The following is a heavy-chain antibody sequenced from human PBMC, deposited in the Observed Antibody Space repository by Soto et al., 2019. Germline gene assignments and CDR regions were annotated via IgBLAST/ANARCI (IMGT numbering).Heavy chain of an antibody. Sequence: QVQLVQSGAEVKKPGASVKVSCKASGYTFTSYGIIWVRQAPGQGLEWMGWISAYNGNTNYAQKLQGRVTMTTDTSTSIAYMELSSLRSDDTAVYYCATSRIIAAAGVYYYSGMDGWGQGTTVSVSS. V-gene: IGHV1-18*01. D-gene: IGHD6-13*01. J-gene: IGHJ6*02. CDR3: ATSRIIAAAGVYYYSGMDG. CDR2: ISAYNGNT. CDR1: GYTFTSYG.